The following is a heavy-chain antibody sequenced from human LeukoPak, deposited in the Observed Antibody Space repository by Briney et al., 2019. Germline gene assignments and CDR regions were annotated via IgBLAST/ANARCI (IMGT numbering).Heavy chain of an antibody. CDR1: GFTFSSYG. CDR3: AREGGYSYGSTPGAFDY. D-gene: IGHD5-18*01. V-gene: IGHV3-33*01. CDR2: IWYDGSNK. J-gene: IGHJ4*02. Sequence: PGRSLRLSCAASGFTFSSYGMHWVRQAPGKGLEWVAVIWYDGSNKYYADSVKGRFTISRDNSKNTLYLQMNSLRAEDTAAYYCAREGGYSYGSTPGAFDYWGQGTLVTVSS.